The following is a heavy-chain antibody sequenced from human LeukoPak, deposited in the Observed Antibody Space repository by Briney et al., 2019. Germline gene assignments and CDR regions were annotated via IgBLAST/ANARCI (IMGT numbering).Heavy chain of an antibody. CDR3: ARADIYSSSWYSDAFDI. D-gene: IGHD6-13*01. Sequence: PSETLSLTCTVSGGSISSYYWSWIRQPPGKGLEWIGYIYYSGSTNYNPSLKSRVTISVDTSKNQFSLKLSSVTAADTAVYYCARADIYSSSWYSDAFDIWGQGTMVTVSS. J-gene: IGHJ3*02. CDR1: GGSISSYY. CDR2: IYYSGST. V-gene: IGHV4-59*01.